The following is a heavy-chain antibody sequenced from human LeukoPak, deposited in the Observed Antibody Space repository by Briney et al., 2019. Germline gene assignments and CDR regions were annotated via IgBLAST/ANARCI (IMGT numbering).Heavy chain of an antibody. V-gene: IGHV3-30-3*01. D-gene: IGHD5-12*01. Sequence: PGGSLRLSCAASGFTFSSYAMHWVRQAPGKGLEWVAVISYDGSNKYYADSVKGRFTISRDNSKNTLYLQMNSLRAEDTAVYYCARELGYSGYERSFDYWGQRTLVTVSS. CDR3: ARELGYSGYERSFDY. CDR1: GFTFSSYA. CDR2: ISYDGSNK. J-gene: IGHJ4*02.